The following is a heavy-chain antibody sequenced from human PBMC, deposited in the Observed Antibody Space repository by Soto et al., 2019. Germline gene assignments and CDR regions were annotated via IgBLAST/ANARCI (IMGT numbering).Heavy chain of an antibody. V-gene: IGHV1-69*04. D-gene: IGHD3-10*01. CDR1: GGTFSSYA. CDR2: IIPILGIA. CDR3: ARPMVRGVRAYYYGMDV. J-gene: IGHJ6*02. Sequence: ASVKVSCKASGGTFSSYAISWVRQAPGQGLEWMGRIIPILGIANYAQKFQGRVTITADKSTSTAYMELSSLRSEDTAVYYCARPMVRGVRAYYYGMDVWGQGTTVTVSS.